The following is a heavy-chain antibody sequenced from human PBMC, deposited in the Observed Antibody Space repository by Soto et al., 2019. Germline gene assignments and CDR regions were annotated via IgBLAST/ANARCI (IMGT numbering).Heavy chain of an antibody. D-gene: IGHD2-2*01. V-gene: IGHV4-31*03. CDR3: ARESCSTSCPMDV. J-gene: IGHJ6*02. CDR2: IYYSGST. CDR1: GGFISSGGYY. Sequence: SETLSLTCTVSGGFISSGGYYWAWIRQHPGKGLEWIGYIYYSGSTYYNPSLKSRVIISVDTSKNQFSLKLSSVTAADTAVYYRARESCSTSCPMDVWGQGTTVTVSS.